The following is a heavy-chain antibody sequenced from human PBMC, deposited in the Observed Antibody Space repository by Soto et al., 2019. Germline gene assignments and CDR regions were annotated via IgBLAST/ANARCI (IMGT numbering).Heavy chain of an antibody. CDR1: GFSINTREVG. Sequence: ITWREPAPTRVKPTQTLTRSCPLPGFSINTREVGVGWLRKPPWKTPGWLATLYWNDDEWYSPSLRYRLSFTKDASENRVVLTMTHLDPTDTGTYYCAKRRAISNKLFFDHWGQGALVTVSS. CDR3: AKRRAISNKLFFDH. CDR2: LYWNDDE. D-gene: IGHD4-4*01. V-gene: IGHV2-5*01. J-gene: IGHJ4*02.